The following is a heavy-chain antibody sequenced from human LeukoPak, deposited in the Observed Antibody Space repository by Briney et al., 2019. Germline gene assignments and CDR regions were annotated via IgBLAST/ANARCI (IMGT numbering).Heavy chain of an antibody. J-gene: IGHJ3*02. CDR2: IYYSAST. Sequence: PSESLSLTCAVSGGSVSSGINYWGWHPQHPGKGLEWVSNIYYSASTDYNPSLKSRVTRSVDTSKNQFSLKLSSVTAADTAVYSSARERTAAGTDAFDIWGQGTMVTVSS. V-gene: IGHV4-31*11. CDR1: GGSVSSGINY. D-gene: IGHD6-13*01. CDR3: ARERTAAGTDAFDI.